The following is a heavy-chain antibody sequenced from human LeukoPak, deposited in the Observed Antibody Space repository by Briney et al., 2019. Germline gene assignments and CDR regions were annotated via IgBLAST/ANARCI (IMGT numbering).Heavy chain of an antibody. J-gene: IGHJ4*02. CDR3: ARHESGYDSSGYYDFDY. CDR2: IYHSGST. CDR1: GYSISSGYY. D-gene: IGHD3-22*01. Sequence: PSETLSLTCAVSGYSISSGYYWGWIRQPPGKGLEWIGSIYHSGSTYYNPSLKSRVTISVDTSENQFSLKLSSVTAADTAVYYCARHESGYDSSGYYDFDYWGQGTLVTVSS. V-gene: IGHV4-38-2*01.